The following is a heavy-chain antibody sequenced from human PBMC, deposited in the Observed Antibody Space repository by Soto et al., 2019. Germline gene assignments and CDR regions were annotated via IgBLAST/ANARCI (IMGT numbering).Heavy chain of an antibody. CDR3: ARDPTASYGDSLLFDY. Sequence: EVQLVESGGGLVQPGGSLRLSCAASGFNFRRYWMSWVRQAPGKGLEWVANIKEDGSEQYYVDSVTGRFTIFRDNAKNSLSLQMTSLRAEDTAIYYCARDPTASYGDSLLFDYWGQGTLVIVSS. CDR2: IKEDGSEQ. CDR1: GFNFRRYW. V-gene: IGHV3-7*01. D-gene: IGHD4-17*01. J-gene: IGHJ4*02.